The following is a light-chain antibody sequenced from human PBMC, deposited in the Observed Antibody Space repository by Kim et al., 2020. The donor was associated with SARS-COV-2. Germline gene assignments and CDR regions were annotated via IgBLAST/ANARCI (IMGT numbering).Light chain of an antibody. Sequence: PGQSITISCTGTSSDVGDYNYVSWYQQHPGKVPKLMIYDVSNRPSGVSNRFSGSKSGNTASLTISGLQAEDEADYYCSSYTSSSTVFGGGTKLTVL. J-gene: IGLJ2*01. CDR3: SSYTSSSTV. CDR2: DVS. CDR1: SSDVGDYNY. V-gene: IGLV2-14*03.